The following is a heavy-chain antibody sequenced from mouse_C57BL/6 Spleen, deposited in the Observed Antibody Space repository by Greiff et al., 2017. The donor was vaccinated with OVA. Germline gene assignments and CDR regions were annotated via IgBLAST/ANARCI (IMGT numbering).Heavy chain of an antibody. CDR1: GYTFTSYW. CDR2: IDPSDSYT. D-gene: IGHD2-1*01. J-gene: IGHJ4*01. Sequence: QVQLKQPGAELVKPGASVKLSCKASGYTFTSYWMQWVKQRPGQGLEWIGEIDPSDSYTNYNQKFKGKATLTVDTSSSTAYMQLSSLTSEDSAVYYCARRDGNPYAMDYWGQGTSVTVSS. CDR3: ARRDGNPYAMDY. V-gene: IGHV1-50*01.